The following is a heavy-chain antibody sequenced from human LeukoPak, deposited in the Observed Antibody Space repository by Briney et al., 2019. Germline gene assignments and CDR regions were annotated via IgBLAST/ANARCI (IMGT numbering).Heavy chain of an antibody. CDR1: GFTFSSYS. CDR2: ISSSSSYI. D-gene: IGHD3-10*01. CDR3: ARETGSGSYYKNAYDY. Sequence: GGSLRLSCAASGFTFSSYSMNWVRQAPGKGLEWVSSISSSSSYIYYADSVKGRFTISRDNAKNSLYLQMNRMRAEDTAVYYCARETGSGSYYKNAYDYWGQGTLVTVSS. J-gene: IGHJ4*02. V-gene: IGHV3-21*01.